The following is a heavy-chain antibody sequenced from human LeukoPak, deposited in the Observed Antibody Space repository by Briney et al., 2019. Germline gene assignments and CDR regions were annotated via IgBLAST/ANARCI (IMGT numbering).Heavy chain of an antibody. V-gene: IGHV3-23*01. J-gene: IGHJ4*02. D-gene: IGHD4-17*01. CDR1: GFTFSNAW. CDR2: ISGTGGST. CDR3: ARAGGSTVSHSDY. Sequence: PGGSLRLSCAASGFTFSNAWMNWVRQAPGKGLEWVAGISGTGGSTHYADSVKGRFTISRDNSKNSLYLQMNSLRAVDTAVYYCARAGGSTVSHSDYWGQGTLVTVSS.